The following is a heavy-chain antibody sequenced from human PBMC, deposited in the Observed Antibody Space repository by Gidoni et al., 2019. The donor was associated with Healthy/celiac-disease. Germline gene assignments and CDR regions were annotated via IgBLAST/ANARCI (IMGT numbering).Heavy chain of an antibody. D-gene: IGHD3-22*01. CDR3: ARDIMMIANDS. Sequence: ETLSLSCAVYGGSFSGYYWSWIRQPPGKGLEWIGEINHSGSTNDDPSLKSRVTISVDTSKNQFSRTLSSVTDADTAVYYCARDIMMIANDSWGQGTLVTVSS. CDR2: INHSGST. J-gene: IGHJ4*02. V-gene: IGHV4-34*01. CDR1: GGSFSGYY.